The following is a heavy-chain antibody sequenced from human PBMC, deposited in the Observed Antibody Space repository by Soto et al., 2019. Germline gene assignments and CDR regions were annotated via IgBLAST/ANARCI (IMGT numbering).Heavy chain of an antibody. Sequence: QITLKESGPTLVKPTQTLTLTCTFSGFSLTTSGRGVGWIRQPPGKGLEWLALFFWGDDQRYSPSLKTRLTISKDTSKNQVVLTMTNMGPEDTATYYCAHRLEMMAAFDVWGQGTVVTVSS. J-gene: IGHJ3*01. CDR2: FFWGDDQ. CDR1: GFSLTTSGRG. D-gene: IGHD3-16*01. CDR3: AHRLEMMAAFDV. V-gene: IGHV2-5*02.